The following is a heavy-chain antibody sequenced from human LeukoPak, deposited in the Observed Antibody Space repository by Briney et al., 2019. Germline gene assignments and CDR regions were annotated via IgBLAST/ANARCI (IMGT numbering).Heavy chain of an antibody. D-gene: IGHD6-19*01. V-gene: IGHV4-59*01. CDR1: GGSISSYY. CDR3: ARDPSPGYSSGWYYFDY. CDR2: IYYSGST. Sequence: SETLSLTCTVSGGSISSYYWSWIRQPPGKGLEWFGYIYYSGSTNYNPSLKSRVTISVDTSKNQFSLKLSSVTAADTAVYYCARDPSPGYSSGWYYFDYWGQGTLVTVSS. J-gene: IGHJ4*02.